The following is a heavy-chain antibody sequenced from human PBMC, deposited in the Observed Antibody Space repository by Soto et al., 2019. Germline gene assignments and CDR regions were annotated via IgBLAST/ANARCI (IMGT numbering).Heavy chain of an antibody. CDR3: AKDRGIIVKAGDAFDV. V-gene: IGHV3-23*01. Sequence: GESLKISCASSGFTLSMSAVNWVRQAPGKGLEWVSYISDSGDRTYYADSVKGRFTISRDRSKNTVSLQMDSLRAEDTAVYYCAKDRGIIVKAGDAFDVWGQGTKVTGSS. CDR1: GFTLSMSA. J-gene: IGHJ3*01. D-gene: IGHD3-16*02. CDR2: ISDSGDRT.